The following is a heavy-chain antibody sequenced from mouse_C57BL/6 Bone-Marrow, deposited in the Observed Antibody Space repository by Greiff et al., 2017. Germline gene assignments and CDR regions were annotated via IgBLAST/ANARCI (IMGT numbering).Heavy chain of an antibody. V-gene: IGHV8-8*01. Sequence: QVTLKVSGPGLLQPSQTLSLTCSFSGFSLSTFGMGVGWIRQPSGKGLEWLAHIWWDDDKDYNPALKSRLTISKDPSKYQVFLKIANVDTAATATYYCARITTVVHWYFDVWGTGTTVTVSS. D-gene: IGHD1-1*01. CDR3: ARITTVVHWYFDV. CDR2: IWWDDDK. CDR1: GFSLSTFGMG. J-gene: IGHJ1*03.